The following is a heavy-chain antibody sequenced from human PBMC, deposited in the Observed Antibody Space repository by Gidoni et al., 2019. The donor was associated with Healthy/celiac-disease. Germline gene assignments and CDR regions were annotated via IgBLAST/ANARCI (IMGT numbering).Heavy chain of an antibody. CDR2: INPNSGGT. V-gene: IGHV1-2*04. J-gene: IGHJ4*02. Sequence: QVQLVQSGAEVTKPGASVKFSCKASGYTFTGYYLHWVRQAPGQGLAWMGWINPNSGGTNYAQKFQGWVTMTRDTSISTAYMELSRLRSDDTAVYYCARDSSSSSGAPFDYWGQGTLVTVSS. D-gene: IGHD6-6*01. CDR3: ARDSSSSSGAPFDY. CDR1: GYTFTGYY.